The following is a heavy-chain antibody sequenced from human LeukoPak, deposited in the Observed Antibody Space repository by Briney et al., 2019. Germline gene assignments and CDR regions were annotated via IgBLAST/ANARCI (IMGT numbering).Heavy chain of an antibody. Sequence: GSLRLSCAASGFTFSSYEMNWVRQAPGKGLEWVSYISSSGSTIYYADSVKGRFTISRDNAKNSLYLQMNSLRAEDTAVYYCASPNNWFDPWGQGTLVTVSS. J-gene: IGHJ5*02. CDR1: GFTFSSYE. CDR3: ASPNNWFDP. V-gene: IGHV3-48*03. CDR2: ISSSGSTI.